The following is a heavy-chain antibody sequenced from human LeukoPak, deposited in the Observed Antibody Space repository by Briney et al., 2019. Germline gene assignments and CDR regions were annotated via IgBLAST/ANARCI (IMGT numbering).Heavy chain of an antibody. CDR1: GGSISSYY. CDR3: ARDPGHYDSSGDLDY. D-gene: IGHD3-22*01. V-gene: IGHV4-59*01. CDR2: IYYSGST. Sequence: SQTLSLTCTVSGGSISSYYWSWLRQPPGKGLEWIGYIYYSGSTNYNPSLKSRITISVNTSKNQFSLKLSSVTAADTAVYYCARDPGHYDSSGDLDYWGQGTLVTVST. J-gene: IGHJ4*02.